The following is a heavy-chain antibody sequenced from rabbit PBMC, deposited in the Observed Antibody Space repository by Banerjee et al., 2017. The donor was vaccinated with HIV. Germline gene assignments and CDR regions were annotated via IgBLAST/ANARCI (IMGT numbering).Heavy chain of an antibody. CDR2: IAASGSGNT. J-gene: IGHJ4*01. CDR3: ARARSNYYWSFKL. Sequence: QQLEESGGGLVKPGASLTLTCTASGFSFSSGYDMCWVRQAPGKGLEWIACIAASGSGNTYYASWAKGRFTISKTSSTTVTLQLTSLTAADTATYFCARARSNYYWSFKLWGPGTLVTVS. V-gene: IGHV1S40*01. CDR1: GFSFSSGYD. D-gene: IGHD8-1*01.